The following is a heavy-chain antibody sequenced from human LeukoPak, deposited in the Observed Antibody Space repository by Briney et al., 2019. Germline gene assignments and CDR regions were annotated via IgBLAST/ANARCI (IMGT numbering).Heavy chain of an antibody. J-gene: IGHJ3*02. CDR1: GFTFNSYS. D-gene: IGHD3-9*01. CDR3: ARRDDILTDDAFDI. V-gene: IGHV3-21*01. Sequence: AGVTLRLPCAASGFTFNSYSLNWVRQAPGKGWEWVSSISINSRYKYYTDSVKDRFTIYRDNDKNSLYLQMNRLRAKDTSVYECARRDDILTDDAFDIWGQGTMVTVSS. CDR2: ISINSRYK.